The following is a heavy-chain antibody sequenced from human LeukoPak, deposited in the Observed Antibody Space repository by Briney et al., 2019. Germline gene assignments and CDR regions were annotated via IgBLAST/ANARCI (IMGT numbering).Heavy chain of an antibody. CDR1: GVTFSSYA. CDR3: TRGAAYYDILTGYYYYYFDY. Sequence: SVKVSCKASGVTFSSYAISWVLQAPGQGLEWMGGIIPIFGTANYAQKFEGRVTITTDESTSTAYIELSSLRSEDTAVYYCTRGAAYYDILTGYYYYYFDYWGQGTLVTVSS. V-gene: IGHV1-69*05. CDR2: IIPIFGTA. J-gene: IGHJ4*02. D-gene: IGHD3-9*01.